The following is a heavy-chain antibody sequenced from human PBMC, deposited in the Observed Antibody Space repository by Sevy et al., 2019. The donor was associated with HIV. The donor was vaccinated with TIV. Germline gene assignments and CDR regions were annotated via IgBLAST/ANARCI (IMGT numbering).Heavy chain of an antibody. CDR1: GFTFSSYV. CDR2: ISASGGNT. D-gene: IGHD6-13*01. Sequence: GGSLRLSCAAFGFTFSSYVMTWVRQAPGKGLEWVSTISASGGNTYYADSVKGRFTVSRDNSKSTLYLQMNSLRAEDTAGYHCAKDPGAYTSTWYRIGWFDPWGQGTLVTVSS. J-gene: IGHJ5*02. V-gene: IGHV3-23*01. CDR3: AKDPGAYTSTWYRIGWFDP.